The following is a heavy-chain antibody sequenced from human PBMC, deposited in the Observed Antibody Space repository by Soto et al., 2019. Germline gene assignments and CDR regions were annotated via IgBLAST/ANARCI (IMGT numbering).Heavy chain of an antibody. J-gene: IGHJ6*02. Sequence: QVQLVQSGAEVKKPGSSVKVSCKASGGSFTSFIVTWVRQAPGQGLDWMGRIIPVLDVEYYAQKFQGRLTITVDKSTIPGLNELSILSSVYTAVYYCATSPNPGPVSPSYYGMDVWGLGTTVSVSS. D-gene: IGHD2-8*02. CDR2: IIPVLDVE. V-gene: IGHV1-69*02. CDR1: GGSFTSFI. CDR3: ATSPNPGPVSPSYYGMDV.